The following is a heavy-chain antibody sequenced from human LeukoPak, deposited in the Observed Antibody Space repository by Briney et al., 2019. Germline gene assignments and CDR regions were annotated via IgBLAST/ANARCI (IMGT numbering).Heavy chain of an antibody. CDR3: ARGPIVGATVYWYFDL. CDR2: INHSGST. Sequence: SETLSLTCAVYGGSFSGYYWSWIRQPPGKGLEWIGEINHSGSTNYNPSLKSRVTISVDTSKNQFSLKLSSVTAADTAVYYCARGPIVGATVYWYFDLWGRGTLVTVSS. D-gene: IGHD1-26*01. J-gene: IGHJ2*01. V-gene: IGHV4-34*01. CDR1: GGSFSGYY.